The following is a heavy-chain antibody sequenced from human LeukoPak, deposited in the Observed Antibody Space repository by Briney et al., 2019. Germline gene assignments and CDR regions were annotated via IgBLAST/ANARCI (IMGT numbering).Heavy chain of an antibody. CDR2: IYNSGST. V-gene: IGHV4-39*01. D-gene: IGHD6-13*01. CDR3: ARQAYSSNLGWFDP. CDR1: GGSISSSTYY. J-gene: IGHJ5*02. Sequence: PPETLSLTCSVTGGSISSSTYYWGWIRQPPGKGLKWIGNIYNSGSTYYNPSLKSRVTISVDTSKNQFSLKLSSVTAADTAVYYCARQAYSSNLGWFDPWGQGTLVTVSS.